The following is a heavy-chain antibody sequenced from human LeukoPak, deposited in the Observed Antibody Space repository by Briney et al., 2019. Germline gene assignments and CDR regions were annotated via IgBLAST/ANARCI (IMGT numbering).Heavy chain of an antibody. CDR2: INPSGGDT. Sequence: ASVKVSCKASGYTFTSYYMHWVRQAPGQGLEWMGIINPSGGDTKYAQKFQGRVTLTRDKSTSTVYMELSSLTSDDTAVYYCARTYCAEDCSIRYFDYWGQGTLVTVSS. J-gene: IGHJ4*02. D-gene: IGHD2-21*02. CDR3: ARTYCAEDCSIRYFDY. CDR1: GYTFTSYY. V-gene: IGHV1-46*01.